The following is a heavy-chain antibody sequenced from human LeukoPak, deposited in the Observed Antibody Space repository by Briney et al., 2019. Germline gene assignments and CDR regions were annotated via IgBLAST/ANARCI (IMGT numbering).Heavy chain of an antibody. CDR3: ARSHAFDI. J-gene: IGHJ3*02. CDR1: GYTFSHYG. CDR2: ISGYNADT. V-gene: IGHV1-18*01. Sequence: GASVKVPCKASGYTFSHYGVSWVRQAPGQGLEWMGWISGYNADTDYAQKFQDRVTMTTDTSTGTVYMELRSLRSDDTAVYNCARSHAFDIWGQGTMVTVSS.